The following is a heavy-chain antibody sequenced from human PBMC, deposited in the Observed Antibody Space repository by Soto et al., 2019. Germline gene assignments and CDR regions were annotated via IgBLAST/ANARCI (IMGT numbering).Heavy chain of an antibody. D-gene: IGHD1-26*01. Sequence: ASLKVSCKASGYTFTSSGISWLRQAPGQGLEWMGWISAYNGNTDYAQKLQGRVTMTTDTSTSTAYMELRSLRSDDTAVYYCARSGSYLAPDAFDIWGQGTTVTVSS. CDR3: ARSGSYLAPDAFDI. J-gene: IGHJ3*02. CDR2: ISAYNGNT. V-gene: IGHV1-18*01. CDR1: GYTFTSSG.